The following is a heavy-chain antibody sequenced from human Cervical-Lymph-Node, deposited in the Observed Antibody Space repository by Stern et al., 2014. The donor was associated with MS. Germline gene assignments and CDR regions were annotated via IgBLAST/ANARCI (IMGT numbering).Heavy chain of an antibody. CDR1: GGAISGPY. CDR2: MFHSGSP. D-gene: IGHD1-26*01. CDR3: ATLGARNY. J-gene: IGHJ4*02. V-gene: IGHV4-59*11. Sequence: QVQLVESGPGLVKPSETLSLTCTVSGGAISGPYFNWIRQSPGKGLEWIGYMFHSGSPHYNPSLKSRVSISIDTSKKQFSMNVTSVTAADTAVYYCATLGARNYWGQGIPVTVSS.